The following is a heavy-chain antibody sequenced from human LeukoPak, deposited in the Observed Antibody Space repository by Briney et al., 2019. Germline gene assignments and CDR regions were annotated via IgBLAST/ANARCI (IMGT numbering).Heavy chain of an antibody. Sequence: SETLSLTCAVYGGSFSGYYWSWIRQPPGKGLEWIGEINHSGSTNYNPSLKSRVTLSVDTSKNQFSLKLSSVTAADTAVYYCARGRRGYSYGVNWFDPWGQGTLVTVSS. CDR3: ARGRRGYSYGVNWFDP. CDR1: GGSFSGYY. V-gene: IGHV4-34*01. CDR2: INHSGST. D-gene: IGHD5-18*01. J-gene: IGHJ5*02.